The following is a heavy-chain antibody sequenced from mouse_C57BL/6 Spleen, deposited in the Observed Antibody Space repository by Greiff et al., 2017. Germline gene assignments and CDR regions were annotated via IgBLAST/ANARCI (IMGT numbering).Heavy chain of an antibody. Sequence: QVQLKESGAELARPGASVKLSCKASGYTFTSYGISWVKQRTGQGLEWIGEIYPRSGNTNYNAKFKGKATLTADKSSSTAYMELRSLTSEDAAVYFCARKARQQYYFDDWGQGTTLTVSS. CDR1: GYTFTSYG. D-gene: IGHD3-2*01. CDR2: IYPRSGNT. V-gene: IGHV1-81*01. CDR3: ARKARQQYYFDD. J-gene: IGHJ2*01.